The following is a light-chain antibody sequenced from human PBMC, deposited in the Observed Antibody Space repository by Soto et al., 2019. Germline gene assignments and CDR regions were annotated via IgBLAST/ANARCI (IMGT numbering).Light chain of an antibody. CDR3: QQRRSWPLT. CDR1: QSVNSY. Sequence: EIVLTQSPSTLSLSPGERATISCRASQSVNSYLAWYQQKPGQAPRLLIYDASNRATGIPSRFSGSGSGTDFTLTISSLEPEDFAVYHCQQRRSWPLTFGGGTKVEI. V-gene: IGKV3-11*01. J-gene: IGKJ4*01. CDR2: DAS.